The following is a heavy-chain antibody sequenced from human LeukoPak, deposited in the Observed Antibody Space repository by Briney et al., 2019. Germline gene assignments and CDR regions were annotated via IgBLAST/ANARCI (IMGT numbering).Heavy chain of an antibody. J-gene: IGHJ4*02. CDR3: ARARSGVPYFDY. CDR1: GYTFTSYD. V-gene: IGHV1-8*01. CDR2: MSPNSGNT. D-gene: IGHD6-19*01. Sequence: ASVKVSCKASGYTFTSYDINWVRQATGQGLEWMGWMSPNSGNTGYAQKFRGRVTMTRDTSISTAYMELSSLRSEDTAVYFCARARSGVPYFDYWGQGTLVTVSS.